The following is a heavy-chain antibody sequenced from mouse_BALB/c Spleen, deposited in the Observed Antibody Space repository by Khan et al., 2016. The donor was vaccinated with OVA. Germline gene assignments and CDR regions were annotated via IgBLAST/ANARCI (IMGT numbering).Heavy chain of an antibody. CDR2: IYPGNVNT. CDR3: AREGYYGNYRAWFAY. D-gene: IGHD2-1*01. CDR1: GYSFTNYY. Sequence: QVQLRQSGPEVVKPGASVRISCKASGYSFTNYYINWVKQRPGQGLEWIGWIYPGNVNTKYNENFKGKATLTADKSSSTTYMHLSNLTSEDSAVYFCAREGYYGNYRAWFAYWGQGTLVTVSA. J-gene: IGHJ3*01. V-gene: IGHV1S56*01.